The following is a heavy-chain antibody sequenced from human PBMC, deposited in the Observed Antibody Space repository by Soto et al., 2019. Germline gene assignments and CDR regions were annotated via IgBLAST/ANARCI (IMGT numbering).Heavy chain of an antibody. CDR2: INPGGSIT. J-gene: IGHJ4*02. V-gene: IGHV3-74*01. Sequence: EEQLVESGGGLVQPGGSLRLSCAASGFTFSSYWMHWVRQAPGKGLVWVSRINPGGSITAYADSVKGRFTISRDNAKNTLYLRMNSLRGDDTAVYYGARVPTGKYGVWNYWGQGTLVTVSS. CDR3: ARVPTGKYGVWNY. D-gene: IGHD2-8*01. CDR1: GFTFSSYW.